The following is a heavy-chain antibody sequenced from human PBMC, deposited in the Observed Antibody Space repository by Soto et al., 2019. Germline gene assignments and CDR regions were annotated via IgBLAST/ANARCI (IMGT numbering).Heavy chain of an antibody. CDR3: ARDQEGSGSHWLGYNYYAMDV. J-gene: IGHJ6*02. Sequence: VGSLRLSCGASGFTITDYYMGWIRQAPGKGLEWVSHISSVGTTTYYADSVKGRFSISMDNAKNSLYLQMNSLRAEDTAVYYCARDQEGSGSHWLGYNYYAMDVWGQGTTVTVSS. CDR2: ISSVGTTT. D-gene: IGHD3-10*01. CDR1: GFTITDYY. V-gene: IGHV3-11*01.